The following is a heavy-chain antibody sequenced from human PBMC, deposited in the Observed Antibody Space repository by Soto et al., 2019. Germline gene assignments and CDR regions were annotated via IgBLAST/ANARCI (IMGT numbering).Heavy chain of an antibody. CDR1: GYTFTSYG. D-gene: IGHD3-9*01. CDR2: ISAYNGNT. J-gene: IGHJ3*02. V-gene: IGHV1-18*01. Sequence: CKASGYTFTSYGISWGRYAPGQGLERIGWISAYNGNTNYAQKLQGRVTMTTDTSTSTAYMELRSLRSDDTAVYYCARDRRYQRSHYDILTGYQNDAFDIWGQGTMVTVSS. CDR3: ARDRRYQRSHYDILTGYQNDAFDI.